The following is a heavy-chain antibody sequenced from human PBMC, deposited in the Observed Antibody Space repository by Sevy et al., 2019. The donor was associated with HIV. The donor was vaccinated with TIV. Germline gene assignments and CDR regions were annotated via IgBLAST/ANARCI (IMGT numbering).Heavy chain of an antibody. CDR1: GFTFSSYS. CDR3: ARGGYSGSPLDAFDI. V-gene: IGHV3-21*01. D-gene: IGHD1-26*01. CDR2: ISSSSSYI. J-gene: IGHJ3*02. Sequence: GGSLRRSCAASGFTFSSYSMNWVRQAPGKGLEWVSSISSSSSYIYYADSVKGRFTSSRDNAKNSLYLQMNSLRAEDTAVYYCARGGYSGSPLDAFDIWGQGTMVTVSS.